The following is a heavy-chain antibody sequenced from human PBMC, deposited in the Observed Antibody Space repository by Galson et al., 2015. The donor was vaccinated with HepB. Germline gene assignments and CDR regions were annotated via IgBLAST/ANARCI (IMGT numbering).Heavy chain of an antibody. CDR1: GYSFTSYW. Sequence: QSGAEVKKPGESLRISCKGPGYSFTSYWISWVRQMPGKGLEWMGRIDPSDSDINYSPSFQGHVTISADKSISTAYLQWSSLKASDTAMYYCARGSSGWYYFDYWGQGTLVTVSS. V-gene: IGHV5-10-1*01. CDR2: IDPSDSDI. D-gene: IGHD6-19*01. J-gene: IGHJ4*02. CDR3: ARGSSGWYYFDY.